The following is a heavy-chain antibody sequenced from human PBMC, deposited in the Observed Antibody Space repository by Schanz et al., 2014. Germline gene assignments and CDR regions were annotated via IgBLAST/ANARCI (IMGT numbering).Heavy chain of an antibody. D-gene: IGHD1-26*01. Sequence: EVQLVESGGGLVQPGGSLRLSCGSSGFTFSPYWMHWVRQAPGKGLVWVSVIGVDGTTTYYADSVKGRFTISRDNSKNTLYLQMNSLRAEDTAVYYCARDHTTESYYSAGPPIDYWGQGTLLTVSS. CDR2: IGVDGTTT. CDR1: GFTFSPYW. CDR3: ARDHTTESYYSAGPPIDY. J-gene: IGHJ4*02. V-gene: IGHV3-74*01.